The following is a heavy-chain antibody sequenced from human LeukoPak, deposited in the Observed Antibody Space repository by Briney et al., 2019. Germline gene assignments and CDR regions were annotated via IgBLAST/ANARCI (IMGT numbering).Heavy chain of an antibody. J-gene: IGHJ4*02. D-gene: IGHD3-10*01. CDR3: ARENLNYYGSGSYLY. Sequence: ASVKVSCKASGYPFIGYYMHWVRQGPGQGLEWLGWINPETGATKCAQRFEGRVTLTSDTSLTTAHMELSGLRSDDAAVYYCARENLNYYGSGSYLYWGQGTQVTVSS. V-gene: IGHV1-2*02. CDR1: GYPFIGYY. CDR2: INPETGAT.